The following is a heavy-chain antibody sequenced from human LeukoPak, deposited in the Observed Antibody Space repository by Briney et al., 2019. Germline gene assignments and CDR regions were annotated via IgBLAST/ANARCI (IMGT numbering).Heavy chain of an antibody. V-gene: IGHV5-51*01. D-gene: IGHD3-22*01. CDR2: IYPGDSDT. Sequence: GESLQISCQGSGYSFTSYWIGWVRPMPGKGLEWMGIIYPGDSDTRYSPSFQGQVTISADKSISTAYLQWSSLKASDTAMYYCARTYYYDSSGYYYYFDYWGQGTLVTVSS. CDR1: GYSFTSYW. J-gene: IGHJ4*02. CDR3: ARTYYYDSSGYYYYFDY.